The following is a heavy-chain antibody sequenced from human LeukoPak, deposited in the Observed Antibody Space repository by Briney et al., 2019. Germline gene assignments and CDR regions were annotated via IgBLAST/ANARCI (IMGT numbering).Heavy chain of an antibody. CDR3: ACRIAVAGLHDY. D-gene: IGHD6-19*01. J-gene: IGHJ4*02. V-gene: IGHV3-66*01. CDR1: GFTVSSNY. Sequence: GGSLRLSCAASGFTVSSNYMSWVRQAPGKGLEWVPVIYSGGSTYYADSVKGRFTISRDNSKNTLYLQMNSLRAEDTAVYYCACRIAVAGLHDYWGQGTLVTVSS. CDR2: IYSGGST.